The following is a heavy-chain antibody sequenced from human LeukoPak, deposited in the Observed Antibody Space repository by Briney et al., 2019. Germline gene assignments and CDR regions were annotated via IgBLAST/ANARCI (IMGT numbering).Heavy chain of an antibody. J-gene: IGHJ4*02. Sequence: TLETLSLTCTVSGGSISSYYWSWIRQPAGKGLEWIGRIYTSGSTNYNPSLKSRVTMSVDTSKNQFSLKLSSVTAADTAVYYCASLKPRAYVDTAMVDYWGQGALVSVSS. V-gene: IGHV4-4*07. CDR3: ASLKPRAYVDTAMVDY. D-gene: IGHD5-18*01. CDR1: GGSISSYY. CDR2: IYTSGST.